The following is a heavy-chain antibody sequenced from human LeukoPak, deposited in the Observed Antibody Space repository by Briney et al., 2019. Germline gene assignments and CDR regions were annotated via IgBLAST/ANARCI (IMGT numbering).Heavy chain of an antibody. CDR1: GGSISSYY. CDR3: ARAAPWFGEFDAFDI. V-gene: IGHV4-59*01. J-gene: IGHJ3*02. D-gene: IGHD3-10*01. Sequence: SETLSLTCTVSGGSISSYYWSWIRQPQGKGLEWIGYIYNSGSTNYNPSLKSRVTISVDTSKNQFSLKLSSVTAADTAVYYCARAAPWFGEFDAFDIWGQGTMVTVSS. CDR2: IYNSGST.